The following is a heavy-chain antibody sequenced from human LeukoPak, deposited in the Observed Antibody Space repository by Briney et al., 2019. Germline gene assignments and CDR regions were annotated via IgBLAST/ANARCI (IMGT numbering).Heavy chain of an antibody. CDR1: VFTFGDYA. V-gene: IGHV3-49*04. CDR3: TRDRRGGRAAADYFDY. D-gene: IGHD6-13*01. J-gene: IGHJ4*02. CDR2: IRCKAYGGTT. Sequence: PGGTLRLSCTVSVFTFGDYAMSWVRQAPGKGLEGVGVIRCKAYGGTTEYAAYVKGRFTISRDDSKSIAYLQMNSLRTEDTAVYYCTRDRRGGRAAADYFDYWGQGTLVTVSS.